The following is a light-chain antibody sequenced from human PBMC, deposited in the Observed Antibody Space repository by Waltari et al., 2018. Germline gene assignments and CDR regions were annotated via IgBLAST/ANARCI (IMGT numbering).Light chain of an antibody. CDR2: GAS. V-gene: IGKV3-20*01. J-gene: IGKJ2*01. Sequence: VVLTQSPGTLSLSLGERVTLSCRASQSVSRTYLDWYQQKLDKAPRLLIYGASRATGIPDRFIGSWYGTYFPLTISRLEPEDFAVYYCQQFCSSPYTFGQGTKLDI. CDR3: QQFCSSPYT. CDR1: QSVSRTY.